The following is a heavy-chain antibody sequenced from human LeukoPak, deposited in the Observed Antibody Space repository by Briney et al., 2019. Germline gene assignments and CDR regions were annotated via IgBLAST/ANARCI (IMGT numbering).Heavy chain of an antibody. CDR3: ARLWFGESYYMDV. Sequence: ASVKVSCKASGYSFSSYGISWVRQAPGQGLEWMGWISGYNGNTKYAQKLQGRVTMTTDTSTSTAYMELRSLRSDDTAVCYCARLWFGESYYMDVWGKGTTVTVSS. J-gene: IGHJ6*03. CDR2: ISGYNGNT. D-gene: IGHD3-10*01. CDR1: GYSFSSYG. V-gene: IGHV1-18*01.